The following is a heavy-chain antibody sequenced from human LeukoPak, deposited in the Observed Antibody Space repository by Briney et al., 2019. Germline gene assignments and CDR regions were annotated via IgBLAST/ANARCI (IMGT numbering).Heavy chain of an antibody. CDR3: AKPAYAGYYYYMDI. Sequence: GGSLRLSCAASGFTFSSYGMSWVRQAPGKGLEWVSAISGSGGRTYYADSVKGRFTISRDNSKNTLYLQMNSLRVEDTAVYYCAKPAYAGYYYYMDIWGKGTTVTVSS. CDR2: ISGSGGRT. CDR1: GFTFSSYG. V-gene: IGHV3-23*01. D-gene: IGHD3-16*01. J-gene: IGHJ6*03.